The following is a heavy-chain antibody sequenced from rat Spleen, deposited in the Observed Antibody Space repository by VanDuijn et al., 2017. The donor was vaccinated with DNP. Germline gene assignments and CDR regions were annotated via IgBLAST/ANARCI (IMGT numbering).Heavy chain of an antibody. J-gene: IGHJ2*01. D-gene: IGHD1-7*01. CDR3: ARQPTGMDY. CDR1: GYSITSNY. V-gene: IGHV3-1*01. Sequence: EVQLQESGPGLVKPSQSLSLTCSVTGYSITSNYWGWIRKFPGNKMEWIGHISKSGSISYNPFLKIRISITRETSKNQFFLQLNSVITEDTATYYCARQPTGMDYWGQGVMVIVSS. CDR2: ISKSGSI.